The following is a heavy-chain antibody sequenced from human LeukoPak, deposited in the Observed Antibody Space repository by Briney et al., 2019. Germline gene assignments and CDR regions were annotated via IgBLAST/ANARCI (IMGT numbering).Heavy chain of an antibody. J-gene: IGHJ6*03. Sequence: SETLSLTCTVSGGSISSSSYYWGWIRQPPGQGLEWIGSIYYSGSTYYNPSLKSRVTISVDTSKNQFSLKLSSVTAADTAVYYCAGGYSGSYGNYYYYMDVWGKGTTVTVSS. CDR2: IYYSGST. CDR3: AGGYSGSYGNYYYYMDV. V-gene: IGHV4-39*07. CDR1: GGSISSSSYY. D-gene: IGHD1-26*01.